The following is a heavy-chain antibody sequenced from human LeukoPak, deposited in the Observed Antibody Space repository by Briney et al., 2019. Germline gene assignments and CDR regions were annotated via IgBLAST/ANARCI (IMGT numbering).Heavy chain of an antibody. Sequence: GGSLRLSCAASGFTFSNYAMTWVRQAPGKGLEWVSSISDSGGSTYYADSVKGRFTISRDNSKNTLYLQINSVRAEDTAVYYCARAYSSSWYDFWGQGTLVTVSS. CDR1: GFTFSNYA. CDR2: ISDSGGST. V-gene: IGHV3-23*01. D-gene: IGHD6-13*01. CDR3: ARAYSSSWYDF. J-gene: IGHJ5*01.